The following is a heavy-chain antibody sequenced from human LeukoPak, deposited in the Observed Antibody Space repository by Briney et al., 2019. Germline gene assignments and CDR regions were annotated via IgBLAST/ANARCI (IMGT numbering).Heavy chain of an antibody. CDR1: GGSISSYY. Sequence: SETLSLTCTVSGGSISSYYWSWIRQPPGKGLEWIGYIYNSGSIDYNPSLKSRVTTSVDTSKKQFSLNLSSVTAADTAVYYCARLRITGGHYYQHGLDVWGQGTTVTVSS. D-gene: IGHD2-8*02. V-gene: IGHV4-59*08. CDR3: ARLRITGGHYYQHGLDV. CDR2: IYNSGSI. J-gene: IGHJ6*02.